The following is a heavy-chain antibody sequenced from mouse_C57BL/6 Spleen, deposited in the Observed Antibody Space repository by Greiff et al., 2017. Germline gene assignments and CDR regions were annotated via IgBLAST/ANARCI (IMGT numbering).Heavy chain of an antibody. J-gene: IGHJ2*01. D-gene: IGHD2-3*01. CDR3: SGRGDGYVPSDY. V-gene: IGHV1-52*01. CDR1: GYTFTSYW. CDR2: IDPSDSET. Sequence: QVQLQQPGAELVRPGSSVKLSCKASGYTFTSYWMHWVKQRPIQGLEWIGNIDPSDSETHYNQKFKDKATLTVAKSSSTAYMQLSSLTSEDSAVFYCSGRGDGYVPSDYWGQGTTLTVSS.